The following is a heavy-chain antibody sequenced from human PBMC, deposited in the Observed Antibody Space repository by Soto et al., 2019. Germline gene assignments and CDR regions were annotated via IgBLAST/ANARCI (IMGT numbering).Heavy chain of an antibody. CDR2: INAGIGDI. V-gene: IGHV1-3*01. Sequence: ASVKVSCKASGYTFTSYATHWVRQAPGQRPEWMGWINAGIGDIEYSEKFQGRVTITRDTSASTAYMELSSLRSEDTAVYYCARDFSMVVPAADYWGQGTLVTVSS. J-gene: IGHJ4*02. CDR3: ARDFSMVVPAADY. D-gene: IGHD2-21*01. CDR1: GYTFTSYA.